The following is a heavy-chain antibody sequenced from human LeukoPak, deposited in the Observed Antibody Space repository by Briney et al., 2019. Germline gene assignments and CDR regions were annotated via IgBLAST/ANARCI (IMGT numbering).Heavy chain of an antibody. CDR1: GGSITSYY. CDR3: ARGGGMGHYYYYMDV. J-gene: IGHJ6*03. CDR2: IYYSGST. Sequence: SETLSLTCTVSGGSITSYYWSWIRQPPRKGLEWIGHIYYSGSTNYNPSLKSRVTISVDTSKNQFSLKLTSVTAADTAVYYCARGGGMGHYYYYMDVWGKGTTVTISS. D-gene: IGHD5-24*01. V-gene: IGHV4-59*01.